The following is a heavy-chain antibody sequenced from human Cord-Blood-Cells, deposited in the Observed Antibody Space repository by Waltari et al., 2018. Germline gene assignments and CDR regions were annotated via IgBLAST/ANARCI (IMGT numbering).Heavy chain of an antibody. CDR2: RKQDGSDK. V-gene: IGHV3-7*01. Sequence: VQLVESGGGLFQPGGSLRLSCAASGFAFSSCWVSWAREGPGKGLERGANRKQDGSDKYEVDSVKGRFTISKDNAKDSLYLQMNSLRAEDTAVYYCARDLPITFDPWGQGTLVTVSS. J-gene: IGHJ5*02. CDR1: GFAFSSCW. CDR3: ARDLPITFDP.